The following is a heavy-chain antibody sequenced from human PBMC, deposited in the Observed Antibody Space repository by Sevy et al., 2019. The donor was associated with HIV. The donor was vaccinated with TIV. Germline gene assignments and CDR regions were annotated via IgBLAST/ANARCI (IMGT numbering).Heavy chain of an antibody. J-gene: IGHJ4*02. D-gene: IGHD3-16*01. CDR3: GRDRGEILSSAFDY. CDR1: GFTFSDYR. V-gene: IGHV3-30*04. CDR2: ISYDGRNNR. Sequence: GGSLRLYCAASGFTFSDYRMHWVRQAPGKGLEWVAVISYDGRNNRYNADSVKGRFTISRDNSKNTVYLQMNSLRAEDTAIYYCGRDRGEILSSAFDYWGQGTLVTVSS.